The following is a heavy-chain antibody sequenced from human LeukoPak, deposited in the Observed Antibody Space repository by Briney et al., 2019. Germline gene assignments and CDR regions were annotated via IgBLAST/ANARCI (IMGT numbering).Heavy chain of an antibody. CDR2: INHSGST. CDR3: ARGRRGTTVTTAELGY. Sequence: SETLSLTCAVYGGSFSGYYWSWIRQPPGKGLEWIGEINHSGSTNYNPSLKSRVTISVDTSKNQFSVKLSSVTAADTAVYYCARGRRGTTVTTAELGYWGQGTLVTVSS. D-gene: IGHD4-17*01. J-gene: IGHJ4*02. V-gene: IGHV4-34*01. CDR1: GGSFSGYY.